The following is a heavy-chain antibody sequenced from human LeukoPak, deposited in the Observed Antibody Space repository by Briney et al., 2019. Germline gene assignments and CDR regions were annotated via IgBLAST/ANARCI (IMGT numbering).Heavy chain of an antibody. CDR2: IYYSGST. CDR1: GGSISSYY. CDR3: ARGKRWSTLFYYYYMDV. J-gene: IGHJ6*03. V-gene: IGHV4-59*01. D-gene: IGHD4-23*01. Sequence: SETLSLTCTVCGGSISSYYWSWIRQPPGKGLEWIGYIYYSGSTNYNPSLKSRVTISVDTSNNQFSLKLSSVTAADTAVYYCARGKRWSTLFYYYYMDVWGKGTTVTISS.